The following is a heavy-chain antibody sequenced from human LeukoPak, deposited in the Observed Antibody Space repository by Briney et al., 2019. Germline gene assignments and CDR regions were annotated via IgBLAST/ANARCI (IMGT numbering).Heavy chain of an antibody. Sequence: GASVKVSCKASGYTFTSYDINWVRQATGQGLEWMGWMNPNSGNTGYAQKFQGRVTITRNTPISTAYMELSSLRSEDTAVYYCARGPRHYASTSCYRFDPWGQGTLVTVSS. CDR2: MNPNSGNT. D-gene: IGHD2-2*02. V-gene: IGHV1-8*03. J-gene: IGHJ5*02. CDR3: ARGPRHYASTSCYRFDP. CDR1: GYTFTSYD.